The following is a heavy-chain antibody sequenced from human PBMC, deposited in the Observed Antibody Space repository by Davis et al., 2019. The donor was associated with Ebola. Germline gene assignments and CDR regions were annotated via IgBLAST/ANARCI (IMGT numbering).Heavy chain of an antibody. D-gene: IGHD5-12*01. J-gene: IGHJ3*02. Sequence: AASVKVSCKASGYTFTNYYMHWVRQAPGQGLEWMGMINPNDGRTIYAQKFQGRVTVTRDTSTTTVYMDLSSLRSKDTAIYYCTTPGGQDSGYDVFDIWVQGTMVTVSS. CDR1: GYTFTNYY. V-gene: IGHV1-46*03. CDR2: INPNDGRT. CDR3: TTPGGQDSGYDVFDI.